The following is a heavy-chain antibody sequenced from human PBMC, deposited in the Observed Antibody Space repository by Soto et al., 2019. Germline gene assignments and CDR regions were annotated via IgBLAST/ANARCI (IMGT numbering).Heavy chain of an antibody. Sequence: QLYLQESGPGLVRSSETLSLTCSVSGGSISSLSYYWGWIRQPPGKGLEWIGTIYYSGITNHNPSLKSRVSISVDTPKNHFSLKLSSVTAADTAVYHCAAVRRSCTNSGCYTNWFDPWGQGTLVTVSS. D-gene: IGHD2-2*02. V-gene: IGHV4-39*02. CDR1: GGSISSLSYY. CDR2: IYYSGIT. CDR3: AAVRRSCTNSGCYTNWFDP. J-gene: IGHJ5*02.